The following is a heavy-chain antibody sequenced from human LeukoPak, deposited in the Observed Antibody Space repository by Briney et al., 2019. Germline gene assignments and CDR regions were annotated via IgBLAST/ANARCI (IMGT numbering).Heavy chain of an antibody. V-gene: IGHV3-49*04. Sequence: GGSLRLSCTASGFTFGDYGLSWVRQAPGEGLEWVGFIRSKAYGGTTEYAASVKGKFTISRDDSKSIAYLQMNSLKIEDTAVYYCTGSFGELTFFDYWGQGTLVTVSS. J-gene: IGHJ4*02. CDR1: GFTFGDYG. CDR2: IRSKAYGGTT. CDR3: TGSFGELTFFDY. D-gene: IGHD3-10*01.